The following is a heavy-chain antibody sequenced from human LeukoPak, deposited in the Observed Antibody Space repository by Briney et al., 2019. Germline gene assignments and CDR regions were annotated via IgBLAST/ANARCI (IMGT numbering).Heavy chain of an antibody. D-gene: IGHD3-10*01. Sequence: PGGSLRLSCAASGLTFSNYAMSWVRQAPGKGLEWVSTITSSGGGTYYADSVKGRFTISRDNSKNTLFLQMNSLRAEDTAVYYCARDLQAVRGVIYDYWGQGTLVTVSS. CDR1: GLTFSNYA. V-gene: IGHV3-23*01. CDR2: ITSSGGGT. CDR3: ARDLQAVRGVIYDY. J-gene: IGHJ4*02.